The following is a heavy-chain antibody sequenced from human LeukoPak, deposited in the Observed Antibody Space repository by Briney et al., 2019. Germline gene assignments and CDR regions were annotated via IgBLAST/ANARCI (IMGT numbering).Heavy chain of an antibody. CDR2: ISAYNGNT. CDR1: GYTFTSYG. D-gene: IGHD5-18*01. V-gene: IGHV1-18*01. J-gene: IGHJ4*02. Sequence: ASVKVSCKASGYTFTSYGISWVRQAPGQGLEWMGWISAYNGNTNYAQKFQGRVTITADESTSTAYMELSSLRSEDTAVYYCARDLGYSYGYFDYWGQGTLVTVSS. CDR3: ARDLGYSYGYFDY.